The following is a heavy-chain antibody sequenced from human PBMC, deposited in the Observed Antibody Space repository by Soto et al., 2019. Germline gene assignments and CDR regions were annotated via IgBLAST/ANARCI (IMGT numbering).Heavy chain of an antibody. CDR3: ARCHSYSIDY. CDR1: GGSISSGGYS. J-gene: IGHJ4*02. Sequence: SETLSLTCAVSGGSISSGGYSWSWIRQPTGKGLEWIGYIYHSGSTYYNPSLKSRVTISVDRSKNQFSLKMTSVTAADRAMYFCARCHSYSIDYWGPRTLVTVSS. D-gene: IGHD2-21*01. CDR2: IYHSGST. V-gene: IGHV4-30-2*02.